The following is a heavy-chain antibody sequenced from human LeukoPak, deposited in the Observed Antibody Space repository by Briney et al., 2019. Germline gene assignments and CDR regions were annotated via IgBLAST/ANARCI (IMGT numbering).Heavy chain of an antibody. CDR3: ARDRRITMVRGAYFDY. V-gene: IGHV4-59*12. D-gene: IGHD3-10*01. J-gene: IGHJ4*02. Sequence: SETLSLTCTVSGGSISSYYWSWIRQPPGKGLEWIGYIYYSGSTNYNPSLKSRVTISVDTSKNQFSLKLSSVTAADTAVYYCARDRRITMVRGAYFDYWGQGTLVTVSS. CDR2: IYYSGST. CDR1: GGSISSYY.